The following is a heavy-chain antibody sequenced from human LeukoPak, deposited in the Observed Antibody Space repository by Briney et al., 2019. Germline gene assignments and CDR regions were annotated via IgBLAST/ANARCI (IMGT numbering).Heavy chain of an antibody. Sequence: SETLSLTCTVSGYSISSGYYWGWIRQPPGKGLEWIGNIYYNGITYYNPSLKSRVTISLDTSKNQFSLKLSSVTAADTAVYYCARGSGYYGEDFEYWGQGTLVTVSS. CDR1: GYSISSGYY. CDR2: IYYNGIT. CDR3: ARGSGYYGEDFEY. V-gene: IGHV4-38-2*02. D-gene: IGHD3-22*01. J-gene: IGHJ4*02.